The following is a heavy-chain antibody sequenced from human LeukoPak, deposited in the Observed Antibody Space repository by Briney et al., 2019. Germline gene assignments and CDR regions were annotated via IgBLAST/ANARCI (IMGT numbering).Heavy chain of an antibody. Sequence: ASVKVSCKASGYTFTGYYMHWVRQAPGQGLEWMGWINPNSGGTNYAQKFQGWVTMTRDTSISTAYMELSRLRSDDTAVYYCARVELRYSSSWYHIDIWGQGTMVTVSS. CDR2: INPNSGGT. D-gene: IGHD6-13*01. V-gene: IGHV1-2*04. J-gene: IGHJ3*02. CDR3: ARVELRYSSSWYHIDI. CDR1: GYTFTGYY.